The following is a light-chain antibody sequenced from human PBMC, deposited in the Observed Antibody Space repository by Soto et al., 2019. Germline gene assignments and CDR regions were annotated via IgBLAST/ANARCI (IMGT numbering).Light chain of an antibody. V-gene: IGKV1-9*01. CDR1: QDINNY. J-gene: IGKJ4*01. Sequence: DLQLTQSPSFLSASVGDRVTITCRTSQDINNYLAWYQQKPGKAPKLLIYAASTLQSGVPSRFSGSGSGTEFTLTISSLQPEDFATYSCQQLNSYPLTFGGGTKVEIK. CDR2: AAS. CDR3: QQLNSYPLT.